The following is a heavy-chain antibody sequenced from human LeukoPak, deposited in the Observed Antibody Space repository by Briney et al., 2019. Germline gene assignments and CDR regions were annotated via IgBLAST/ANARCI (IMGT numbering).Heavy chain of an antibody. V-gene: IGHV1-2*02. CDR2: INPNSGVT. CDR1: GGTFSSYA. Sequence: ASVKVSCEASGGTFSSYAISWVRQAPGQGLEWMGWINPNSGVTNYVQKFQGKVTMTRDTSISTAYMELSRLKSDDTAVYYCARALQDSDYYYYMDVWGKGTTVTVSS. CDR3: ARALQDSDYYYYMDV. J-gene: IGHJ6*03. D-gene: IGHD4-11*01.